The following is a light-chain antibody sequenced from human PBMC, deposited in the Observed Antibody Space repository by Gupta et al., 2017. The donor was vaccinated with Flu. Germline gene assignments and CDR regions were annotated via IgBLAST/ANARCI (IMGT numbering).Light chain of an antibody. V-gene: IGKV1-33*01. Sequence: DIQMTQSPSSLSASVGDRATLTCQASQDISNYLNWYQQKPGKAPKLLIYDASNLETGVTSRFSGSGDGTDFTFTSSSLQPEDSAKYYVQQDDTLPAFGQGTXLEIK. CDR2: DAS. CDR3: QQDDTLPA. J-gene: IGKJ2*01. CDR1: QDISNY.